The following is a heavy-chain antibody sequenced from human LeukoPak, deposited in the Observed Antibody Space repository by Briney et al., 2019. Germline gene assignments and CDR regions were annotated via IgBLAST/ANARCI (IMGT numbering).Heavy chain of an antibody. Sequence: GGSLKLSCAASGFTFSRSAMTWVRQGPGTGLEFVASIIYSGGATYYADSVKGRFTISRDNSKNTLYLQMNSLRAEDTALYYCAKDGLYYDGSEHVYYFDSWGQGTLVTVSS. CDR1: GFTFSRSA. D-gene: IGHD3-22*01. J-gene: IGHJ4*02. V-gene: IGHV3-23*01. CDR2: IIYSGGAT. CDR3: AKDGLYYDGSEHVYYFDS.